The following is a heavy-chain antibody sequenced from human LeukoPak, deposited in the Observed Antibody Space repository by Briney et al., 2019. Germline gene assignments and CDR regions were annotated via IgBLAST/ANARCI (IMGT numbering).Heavy chain of an antibody. V-gene: IGHV4-59*01. CDR3: ARVKYYYDSRGPYYYYYGMDV. J-gene: IGHJ6*02. D-gene: IGHD3-22*01. CDR2: IYYSGST. CDR1: GGSISSYY. Sequence: SETLSLTCTVSGGSISSYYWTWIRQPPGKGLEWIGYIYYSGSTSYNPSLKSRVTISVDTSKNQFSLKLSSVTAADTAVYYCARVKYYYDSRGPYYYYYGMDVWGQGTTVTVSS.